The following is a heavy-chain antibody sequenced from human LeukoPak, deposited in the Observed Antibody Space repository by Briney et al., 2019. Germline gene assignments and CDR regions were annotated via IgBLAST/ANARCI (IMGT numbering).Heavy chain of an antibody. CDR2: IFRSGHN. V-gene: IGHV4-31*03. Sequence: PSQTLSLTCSGSGGSINNSSQYWIWIPHHPEKGLEGIGYIFRSGHNLYNPSLQERMSISIDTSQNHFSLNLASVTAADTAVYFCARAGAWKEESSDAFDIWGEARMVTVSS. J-gene: IGHJ3*02. CDR1: GGSINNSSQY. D-gene: IGHD6-6*01. CDR3: ARAGAWKEESSDAFDI.